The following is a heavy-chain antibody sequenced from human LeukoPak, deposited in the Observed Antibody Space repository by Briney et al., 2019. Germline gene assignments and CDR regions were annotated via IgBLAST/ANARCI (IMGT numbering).Heavy chain of an antibody. CDR3: ARGGFTSSWYISRDY. V-gene: IGHV3-7*01. CDR1: AFTFSRYW. Sequence: GGSLRLSCVASAFTFSRYWMTWVRQAPGKGLEWVANIKEDGSEKYYVDSVKGLFTISRDNAKNSLYLQMSSLRPEDTAVYYCARGGFTSSWYISRDYWGQGTLVTVSS. CDR2: IKEDGSEK. J-gene: IGHJ4*02. D-gene: IGHD6-13*01.